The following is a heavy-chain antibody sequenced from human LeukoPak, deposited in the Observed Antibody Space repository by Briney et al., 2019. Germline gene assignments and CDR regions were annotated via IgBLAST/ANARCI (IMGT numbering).Heavy chain of an antibody. Sequence: GGSLRLSCAASGFTFGDIWMSWVRRAPGKGLEWVGRIKSNVDGGARDYAAPVKGRFTISRDDSKNTLYLQMSRLKTEDTGVYYCTTDGVDFWSGYYIGNYWGQGTLVAVSS. V-gene: IGHV3-15*01. D-gene: IGHD3-3*01. CDR3: TTDGVDFWSGYYIGNY. CDR2: IKSNVDGGAR. CDR1: GFTFGDIW. J-gene: IGHJ4*02.